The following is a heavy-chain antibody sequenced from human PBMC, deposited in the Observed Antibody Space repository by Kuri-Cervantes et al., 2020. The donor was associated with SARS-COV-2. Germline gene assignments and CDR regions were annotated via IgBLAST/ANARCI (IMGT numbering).Heavy chain of an antibody. CDR2: IYYSGST. J-gene: IGHJ5*02. Sequence: SETLSLTCTVSGGSISSSSYYWGWIRQPPGKGLEWIGSIYYSGSTYYNPSLKSRITISLDTSRNQFSLKLSSVTAADTAVYYCARQSPDQYSGSSQWFDPWGQGTLVTVSS. CDR1: GGSISSSSYY. CDR3: ARQSPDQYSGSSQWFDP. V-gene: IGHV4-39*01. D-gene: IGHD1-26*01.